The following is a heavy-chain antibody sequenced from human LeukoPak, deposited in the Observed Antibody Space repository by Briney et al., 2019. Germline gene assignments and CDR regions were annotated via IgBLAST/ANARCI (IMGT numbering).Heavy chain of an antibody. CDR3: ARDISEVVVPAATFDY. V-gene: IGHV3-48*04. J-gene: IGHJ4*02. CDR2: ISSSSSTI. CDR1: GFTFSSYS. Sequence: PGGSLRLSCAASGFTFSSYSMNWVRQAPGKGLEWVSYISSSSSTIYYADSVKGRFTISRDNAKNSLYLQMNSLRAEDTAVYYCARDISEVVVPAATFDYWGQGTLVTVSS. D-gene: IGHD2-2*01.